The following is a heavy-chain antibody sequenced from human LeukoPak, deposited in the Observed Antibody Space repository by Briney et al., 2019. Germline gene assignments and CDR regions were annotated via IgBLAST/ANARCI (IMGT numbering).Heavy chain of an antibody. D-gene: IGHD3-9*01. V-gene: IGHV6-1*01. CDR3: ANAGFRAFQI. CDR2: TYYRSKWYS. J-gene: IGHJ3*02. Sequence: SQTLSLTCAISGDSVSSNIAAWNWIRQSPSRGLEWLGRTYYRSKWYSDYAVSVKSRVTINADTSKNQFSLQMNSVTPEDTAVYYCANAGFRAFQIWGQGTTVTVSS. CDR1: GDSVSSNIAA.